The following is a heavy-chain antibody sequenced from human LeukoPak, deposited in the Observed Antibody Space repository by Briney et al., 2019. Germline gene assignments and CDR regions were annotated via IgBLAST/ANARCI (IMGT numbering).Heavy chain of an antibody. CDR3: ARGYDSSGYYYAYYFDY. CDR1: GFTFSSYA. CDR2: ISYDGSNK. J-gene: IGHJ4*02. D-gene: IGHD3-22*01. V-gene: IGHV3-30-3*01. Sequence: GRSLRLSCAASGFTFSSYAMHWVRQAPGKGLEWVAVISYDGSNKYYADSVKGRFTISRDNSKNTLYPQMNSLRAEDTAVYYCARGYDSSGYYYAYYFDYWGQGTLVTVSS.